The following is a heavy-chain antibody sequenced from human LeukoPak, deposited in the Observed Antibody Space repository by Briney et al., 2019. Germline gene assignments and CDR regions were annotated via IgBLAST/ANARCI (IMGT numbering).Heavy chain of an antibody. Sequence: PGGSLRLSCAASGFTFSSYAMSCVRQAPGKGLEWVSVIFSDGSSYYTDSVKGRFSISIDISKNTLYLQMNSLRAADTAVYCCAKGPRSGSYSDYWGQGTLVTVSS. D-gene: IGHD1-26*01. CDR3: AKGPRSGSYSDY. J-gene: IGHJ4*01. V-gene: IGHV3-23*03. CDR1: GFTFSSYA. CDR2: IFSDGSS.